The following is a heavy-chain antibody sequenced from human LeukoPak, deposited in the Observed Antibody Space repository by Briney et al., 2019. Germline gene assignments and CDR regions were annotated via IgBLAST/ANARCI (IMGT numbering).Heavy chain of an antibody. CDR2: INSDGSST. CDR3: ARALAVAGTGGYY. CDR1: GFTFSSYW. J-gene: IGHJ4*02. V-gene: IGHV3-74*01. Sequence: GGSLRLSCAASGFTFSSYWMHWVRQDPGKGLVWVSRINSDGSSTSYAGSVKGRFTISRDNAKNTLYLQMNSMRAEDTAVYYCARALAVAGTGGYYWGQGTLVTVSS. D-gene: IGHD6-19*01.